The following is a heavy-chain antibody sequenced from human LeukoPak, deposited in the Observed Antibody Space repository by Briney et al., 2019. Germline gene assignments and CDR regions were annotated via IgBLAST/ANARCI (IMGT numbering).Heavy chain of an antibody. Sequence: GGSLRLSCATSGFTFGHSWMNWVRQAPGKRLVWVSRINTDGSDTTYADSVKGRFTISRDNAKNTLYLQMNSLRAEDSAVYYCANSYSHSHYWGQGTLVTVSS. D-gene: IGHD2/OR15-2a*01. V-gene: IGHV3-74*01. CDR2: INTDGSDT. CDR1: GFTFGHSW. J-gene: IGHJ4*02. CDR3: ANSYSHSHY.